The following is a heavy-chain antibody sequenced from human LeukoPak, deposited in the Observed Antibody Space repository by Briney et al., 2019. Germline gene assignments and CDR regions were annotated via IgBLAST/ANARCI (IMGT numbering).Heavy chain of an antibody. J-gene: IGHJ2*01. D-gene: IGHD3-22*01. CDR3: AREGRIVVVPGWYFDL. CDR2: IYHSGST. V-gene: IGHV4-4*02. CDR1: GGSISSSNW. Sequence: SETLSLTCAVSGGSISSSNWWSWVRQPPGKGLEWIGEIYHSGSTNYNPSLKSRVTISVDKSKNQFSLKLSSVTAADTAVYYCAREGRIVVVPGWYFDLWGRGTLVTVSS.